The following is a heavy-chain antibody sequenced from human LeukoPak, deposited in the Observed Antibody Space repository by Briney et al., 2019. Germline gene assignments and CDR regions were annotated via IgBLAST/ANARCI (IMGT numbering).Heavy chain of an antibody. CDR2: IIPIFGTA. Sequence: SVKVSCKASGGTFSSYAISWVRQAPGQGLEWMGGIIPIFGTANYAQKFQGRVTITADESTSTAYMELSSLGSEDTAVYYCARGITMVREGFDYWGQGTLVTVSS. D-gene: IGHD3-10*01. V-gene: IGHV1-69*13. CDR1: GGTFSSYA. J-gene: IGHJ4*02. CDR3: ARGITMVREGFDY.